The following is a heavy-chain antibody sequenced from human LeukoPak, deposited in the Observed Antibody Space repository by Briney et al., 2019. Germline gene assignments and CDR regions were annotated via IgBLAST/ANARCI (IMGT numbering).Heavy chain of an antibody. CDR3: ARPFYYDNNGGEGMDV. CDR1: GFTFSSTS. D-gene: IGHD3-22*01. CDR2: ISSGSSYI. V-gene: IGHV3-21*06. Sequence: PGGSLRLSCAASGFTFSSTSMNWVRQAPGKGLEWVSSISSGSSYIFYADSVKGRFTISRDNAKNSLYLQMNSLRAEDTAVYYCARPFYYDNNGGEGMDVWGQGTTVTVSS. J-gene: IGHJ6*02.